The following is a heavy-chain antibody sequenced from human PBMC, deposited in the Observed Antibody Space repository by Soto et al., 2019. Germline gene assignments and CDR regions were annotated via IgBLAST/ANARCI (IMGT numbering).Heavy chain of an antibody. CDR3: APGGELNWNTVELAFDI. J-gene: IGHJ3*02. Sequence: ASVKXSCKVSGYTLTELSMHWVRQAPGKGLEWMGGFDPEDGETIYAQKFQGRVTMTEDTSTDTAYMELSSLRSEDTAVYYCAPGGELNWNTVELAFDIWGQGTMVT. D-gene: IGHD1-20*01. CDR2: FDPEDGET. CDR1: GYTLTELS. V-gene: IGHV1-24*01.